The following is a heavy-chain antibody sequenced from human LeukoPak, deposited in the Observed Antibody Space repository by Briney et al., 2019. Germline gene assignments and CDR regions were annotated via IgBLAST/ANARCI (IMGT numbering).Heavy chain of an antibody. J-gene: IGHJ4*02. CDR2: IIPIFGTA. Sequence: GASVKVSCKASGGTFSSYAISWVRQAPGQGLEWMGGIIPIFGTANYAQKFQGRVTITADESTSTAYMELSSLRSEDTAVYYCARIVYDCNSTSCPFDYWGQGTLVTVSS. CDR1: GGTFSSYA. D-gene: IGHD2-2*01. V-gene: IGHV1-69*13. CDR3: ARIVYDCNSTSCPFDY.